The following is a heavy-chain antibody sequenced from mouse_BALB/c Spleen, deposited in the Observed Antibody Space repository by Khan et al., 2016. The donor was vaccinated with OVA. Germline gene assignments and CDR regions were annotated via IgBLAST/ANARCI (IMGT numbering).Heavy chain of an antibody. V-gene: IGHV1S41*01. CDR3: ARSNYYGSSLYAMDY. CDR1: GYTFTSYW. CDR2: IGPGSGST. D-gene: IGHD1-1*01. Sequence: DLVKPGASVKLSCKDSGYTFTSYWINWIKQRPGQGLEWIGRIGPGSGSTSYNEMFTGKATLTVDTTSSTAYIQLSSLSSEDSAVYFCARSNYYGSSLYAMDYWGQGTSVTVSS. J-gene: IGHJ4*01.